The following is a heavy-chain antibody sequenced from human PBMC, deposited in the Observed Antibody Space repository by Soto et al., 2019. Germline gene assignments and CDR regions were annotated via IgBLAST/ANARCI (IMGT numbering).Heavy chain of an antibody. D-gene: IGHD2-21*01. CDR1: GASLSDNY. J-gene: IGHJ5*02. V-gene: IGHV4-34*01. Sequence: TLSLTCAVYGASLSDNYRNWLRQPPGKGLEWIGEINHSGNTNYNPSLRSRVTISIDTSKNQLSLNLRSVSAADTAVYYCARGRGEFDAWGKGTPVTASS. CDR2: INHSGNT. CDR3: ARGRGEFDA.